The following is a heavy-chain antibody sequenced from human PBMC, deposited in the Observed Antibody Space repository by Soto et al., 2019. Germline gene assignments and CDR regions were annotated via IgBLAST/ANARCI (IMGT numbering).Heavy chain of an antibody. D-gene: IGHD3-9*01. CDR2: ISYDGSNK. J-gene: IGHJ6*02. CDR1: GFTFSSYA. V-gene: IGHV3-30-3*01. CDR3: ARDRYDILTGYTYYYYYYGMDV. Sequence: QVQLVESGGGVVQPGRSLRLSCAASGFTFSSYAMHWVRQAPGKGLEWVAVISYDGSNKYYADSVKGRFTISRDNSKNTLYLQMNSLRAEDTAVYYCARDRYDILTGYTYYYYYYGMDVWGQGTTVTVSS.